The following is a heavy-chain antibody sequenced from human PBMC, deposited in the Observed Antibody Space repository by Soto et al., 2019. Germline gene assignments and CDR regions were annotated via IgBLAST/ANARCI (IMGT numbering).Heavy chain of an antibody. CDR2: INPNGGVT. D-gene: IGHD1-26*01. J-gene: IGHJ6*03. Sequence: QVQLVQSGAEVKRPGASVTVSCRSSGDTFNDYYIHWVRQAPGQGLEWMGWINPNGGVTKYAQKFQGWVSMTRHTSIRTVYMQLSRLRSDDTAVYYCGRESGGATATLDYYYFYMDVWGTGTTVTVSS. V-gene: IGHV1-2*04. CDR3: GRESGGATATLDYYYFYMDV. CDR1: GDTFNDYY.